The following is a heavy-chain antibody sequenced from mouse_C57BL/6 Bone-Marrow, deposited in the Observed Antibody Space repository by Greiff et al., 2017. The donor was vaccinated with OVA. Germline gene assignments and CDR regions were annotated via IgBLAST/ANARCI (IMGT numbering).Heavy chain of an antibody. Sequence: VQLKESGPGLVKPSQSLFLTCSITGFPITSGYYWIWIRQSPGKPLEWMGYITHSGETFYNPSLQSPISITRETSKNQFFLQLNSVTTEDTAMYYCAGDRKRIYYDPFDVWGTGTTVTVSS. J-gene: IGHJ1*03. D-gene: IGHD2-4*01. CDR1: GFPITSGYY. CDR2: ITHSGET. V-gene: IGHV12-3*01. CDR3: AGDRKRIYYDPFDV.